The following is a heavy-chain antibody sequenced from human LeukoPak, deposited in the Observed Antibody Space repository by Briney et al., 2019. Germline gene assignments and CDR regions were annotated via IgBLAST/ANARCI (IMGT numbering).Heavy chain of an antibody. Sequence: PGGSLRLSCAASGFTVSSNYMSWVRQAPGKGLEWVSVIYSGGSTYYADSVKGRFTISRDNSKNTLYLQMNSLRAEDTAVYYRARDGWDYGDAELRWYYYYGMDVWGQGTTVTVSS. CDR1: GFTVSSNY. CDR2: IYSGGST. J-gene: IGHJ6*02. V-gene: IGHV3-66*01. D-gene: IGHD4-17*01. CDR3: ARDGWDYGDAELRWYYYYGMDV.